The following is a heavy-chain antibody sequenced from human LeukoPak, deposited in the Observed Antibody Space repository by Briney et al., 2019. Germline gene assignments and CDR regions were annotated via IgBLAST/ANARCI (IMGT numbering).Heavy chain of an antibody. CDR3: ARKTYSSGWRVPIHS. V-gene: IGHV4-39*01. D-gene: IGHD6-19*01. J-gene: IGHJ4*02. CDR2: MHYIGSS. Sequence: PSETLSLTCTVSGGSVSSHTYYWGWIRQPPGKGLEWIGSMHYIGSSYYNPSLKSRVTISIDTSKNQFSLNLSSVTAADTAVYYCARKTYSSGWRVPIHSWGRGTLVTVSS. CDR1: GGSVSSHTYY.